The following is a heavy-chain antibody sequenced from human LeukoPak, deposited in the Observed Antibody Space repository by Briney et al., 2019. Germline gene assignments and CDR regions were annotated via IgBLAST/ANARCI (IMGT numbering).Heavy chain of an antibody. CDR3: AREKGDSITGTSGAFDI. V-gene: IGHV3-23*01. Sequence: PGGSLRLSCAASGFTFYNYAMSWVRQAPGTGLVWVSTISDSGSSTYYADSVRGRFTISRDNSKNTLYLQMDSLRAEDTAVYYCAREKGDSITGTSGAFDIWGQGTMVTVSS. J-gene: IGHJ3*02. D-gene: IGHD1-20*01. CDR2: ISDSGSST. CDR1: GFTFYNYA.